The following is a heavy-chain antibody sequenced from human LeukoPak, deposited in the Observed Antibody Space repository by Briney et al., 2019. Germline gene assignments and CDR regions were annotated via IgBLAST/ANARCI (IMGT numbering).Heavy chain of an antibody. CDR3: AKANGYYSD. D-gene: IGHD3-22*01. CDR1: GFTFSNYG. CDR2: IRGNDDTT. Sequence: GGSLRLSCAASGFTFSNYGMNWVRQAPGKGLEWVAGIRGNDDTTYYADSVKGRFTISRDNSKNTLSLQLSSLRAEDTAVYYCAKANGYYSDWGQGTLVTVSS. V-gene: IGHV3-23*01. J-gene: IGHJ4*02.